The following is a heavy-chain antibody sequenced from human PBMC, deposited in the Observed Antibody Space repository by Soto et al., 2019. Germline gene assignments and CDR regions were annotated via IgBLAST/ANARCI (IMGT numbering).Heavy chain of an antibody. J-gene: IGHJ6*02. CDR1: GYSFTSYA. V-gene: IGHV1-3*01. CDR2: INAGNGNT. D-gene: IGHD2-2*01. Sequence: ASVKVSCKASGYSFTSYAIYWVRQAPGQRLEWMGWINAGNGNTKYSQKLQGRVTFTGDTSASTAHMELSSLRSEDTAVYFCARGGENIVVVLDVFGYYGMDVWGQGTTVTVSS. CDR3: ARGGENIVVVLDVFGYYGMDV.